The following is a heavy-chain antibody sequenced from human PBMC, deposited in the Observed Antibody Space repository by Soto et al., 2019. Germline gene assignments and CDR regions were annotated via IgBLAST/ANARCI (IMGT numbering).Heavy chain of an antibody. CDR1: GYTFTSYG. CDR3: ARDRAGYSGYDPVVDY. V-gene: IGHV1-18*01. D-gene: IGHD5-12*01. J-gene: IGHJ4*02. Sequence: GASVKVSCKASGYTFTSYGISWVLQAPGQGLEWMGWISAYNGNTNYAQKLQGRVTMTTDTSTSTAYMELRSLRSDDTAVYYCARDRAGYSGYDPVVDYWGQGTLVTVSS. CDR2: ISAYNGNT.